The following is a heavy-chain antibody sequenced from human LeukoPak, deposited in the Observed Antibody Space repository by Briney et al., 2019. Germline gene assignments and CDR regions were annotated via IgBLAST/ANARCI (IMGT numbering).Heavy chain of an antibody. J-gene: IGHJ4*02. D-gene: IGHD6-13*01. Sequence: GGSLRLSCAASGFTFSSYWMHWVRQAPGKGLEWVSSISSSSSYIYYADSVKGRFTISRDNAKNSLYLQMNSLRAEDTAVYYCARCMDSSSWYFDYWGQGTLVTVSS. CDR1: GFTFSSYW. V-gene: IGHV3-21*01. CDR3: ARCMDSSSWYFDY. CDR2: ISSSSSYI.